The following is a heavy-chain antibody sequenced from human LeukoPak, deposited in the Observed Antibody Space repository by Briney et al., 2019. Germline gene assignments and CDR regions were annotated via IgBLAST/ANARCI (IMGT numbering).Heavy chain of an antibody. J-gene: IGHJ4*02. CDR1: GFTFSSYA. D-gene: IGHD2-15*01. Sequence: GGSLRLSCAASGFTFSSYAMSWVRQAPGKGLEWVSAISGSGGSTYYADSVKGRFTISRDNSKNTLYLQMNSLRAEDTAVYYCARVGVVVVAAADYWGQGTLVTVSS. V-gene: IGHV3-23*01. CDR3: ARVGVVVVAAADY. CDR2: ISGSGGST.